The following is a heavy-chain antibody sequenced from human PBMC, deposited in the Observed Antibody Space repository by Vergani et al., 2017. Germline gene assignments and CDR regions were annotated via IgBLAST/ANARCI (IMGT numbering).Heavy chain of an antibody. CDR1: GGSISSSSYY. CDR3: ARHLKKPDYYYYYMDV. D-gene: IGHD1-14*01. CDR2: IYYSGST. Sequence: QLQLQESGPGLVKPSETLSLTCTVSGGSISSSSYYWGWIRQPPGKGLEWIGSIYYSGSTYYNPSLKSRVIISVDTSKNQFSLKLSSVTAAETAVYYCARHLKKPDYYYYYMDVWGKGTTVTVSS. V-gene: IGHV4-39*01. J-gene: IGHJ6*03.